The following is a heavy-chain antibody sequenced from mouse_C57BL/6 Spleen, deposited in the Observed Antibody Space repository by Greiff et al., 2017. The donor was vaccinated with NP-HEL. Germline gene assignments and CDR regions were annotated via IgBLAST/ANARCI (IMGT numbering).Heavy chain of an antibody. J-gene: IGHJ2*01. CDR1: GYTFTSYW. D-gene: IGHD2-10*01. Sequence: VQLQQSGTVLARPGASVKMSCKTSGYTFTSYWMHWVKQRPGQGLEWIGAIYPGNSDTSYNQKFKGKAKLTAVTSASTAYMELSSLTNEDSAVYYCTRSRSYHRDYFDYWGQGTTLTVSS. V-gene: IGHV1-5*01. CDR3: TRSRSYHRDYFDY. CDR2: IYPGNSDT.